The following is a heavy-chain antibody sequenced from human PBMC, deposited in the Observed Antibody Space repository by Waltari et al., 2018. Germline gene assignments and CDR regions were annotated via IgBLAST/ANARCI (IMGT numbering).Heavy chain of an antibody. CDR1: GYTFTDYP. CDR3: ARRSCKGECYAPYVY. J-gene: IGHJ4*02. D-gene: IGHD3-16*01. V-gene: IGHV1-2*04. CDR2: TNPKRGGT. Sequence: QVQLVQSGAEVTKPGASVKVSCKPSGYTFTDYPIHWVRQAPGQGHEGMGWTNPKRGGTNYAQRFQGWVTMTRDRPTSTVYMELSSRKSDDTAVYYCARRSCKGECYAPYVYWGQGTLVTVSS.